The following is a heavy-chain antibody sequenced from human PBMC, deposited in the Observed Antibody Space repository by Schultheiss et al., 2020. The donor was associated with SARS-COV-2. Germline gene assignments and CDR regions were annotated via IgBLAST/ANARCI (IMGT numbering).Heavy chain of an antibody. J-gene: IGHJ2*01. V-gene: IGHV4-30-2*01. CDR1: GGSISSGLYS. CDR2: IYNSGST. Sequence: SQTLSLTCGVSGGSISSGLYSWSWIRQPPGKGLEWIGYIYNSGSTYYKPSLKRRATISVDTSKNQFSLKLSSVTAADTAVYYCARDRGSYYSWYFDLWGRGTLVTVSS. D-gene: IGHD1-26*01. CDR3: ARDRGSYYSWYFDL.